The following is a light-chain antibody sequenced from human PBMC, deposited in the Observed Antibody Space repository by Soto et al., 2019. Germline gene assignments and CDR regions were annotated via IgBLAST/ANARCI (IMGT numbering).Light chain of an antibody. CDR1: SSNIGRNT. CDR2: TNN. V-gene: IGLV1-44*01. CDR3: AASDDSIEVFV. J-gene: IGLJ3*02. Sequence: QSVLTQPPSASGTPGQRVTISCSGSSSNIGRNTVSWYQHLPGTAPTVLIFTNNHRPSGVPDRVSGAKSCTSASLAISGLLSEDEAHYYCAASDDSIEVFVLGGGTKLTVL.